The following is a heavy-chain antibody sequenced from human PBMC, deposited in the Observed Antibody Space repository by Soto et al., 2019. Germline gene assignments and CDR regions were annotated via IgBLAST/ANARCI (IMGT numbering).Heavy chain of an antibody. CDR2: IYYSGST. D-gene: IGHD2-8*01. CDR1: GDSISKSGYY. Sequence: SETLSLTCAVSGDSISKSGYYWSWIRQNQGKALEWIGYIYYSGSTFYNPSLKSRVSISLDTSKNQLSLKLTSVTVADTAVYYCARYNSYAIDYWGRGTLVTVSS. CDR3: ARYNSYAIDY. J-gene: IGHJ4*02. V-gene: IGHV4-31*11.